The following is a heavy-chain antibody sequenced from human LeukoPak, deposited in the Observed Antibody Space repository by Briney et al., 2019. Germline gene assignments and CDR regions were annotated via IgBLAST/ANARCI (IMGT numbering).Heavy chain of an antibody. V-gene: IGHV1-2*02. CDR3: ARDGEYGSGSYYRGCFDY. CDR1: GYSFTAFY. D-gene: IGHD3-10*01. Sequence: ASVKVSCKASGYSFTAFYIHWLRQAPGQGLEWMGWIHPRSGDTNYAQKFQGRVTMTRDTSINTAYMDLNSLRSDDTAVYYCARDGEYGSGSYYRGCFDYWGPGALVTVSS. J-gene: IGHJ4*02. CDR2: IHPRSGDT.